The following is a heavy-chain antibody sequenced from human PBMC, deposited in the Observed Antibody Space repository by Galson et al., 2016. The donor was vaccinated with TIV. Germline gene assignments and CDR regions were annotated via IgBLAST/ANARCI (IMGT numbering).Heavy chain of an antibody. Sequence: SLRLSCAASGFTVSSNYMSWVRQAPGKGLEWVSITYTDDTTYYAQSVKGRFTISRDTSKNMLYLQMNSLRAEATAFYYCATSTRPNDLDYWGQGILVTVSS. D-gene: IGHD1-1*01. CDR3: ATSTRPNDLDY. V-gene: IGHV3-53*01. J-gene: IGHJ4*02. CDR1: GFTVSSNY. CDR2: TYTDDTT.